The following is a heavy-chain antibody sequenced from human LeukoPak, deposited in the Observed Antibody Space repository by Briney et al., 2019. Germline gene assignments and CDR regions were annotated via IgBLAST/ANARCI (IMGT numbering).Heavy chain of an antibody. D-gene: IGHD2-15*01. CDR3: ARRGRDVVVVAATSSRYYYYYMDV. Sequence: PSETLSLTCAVYGGSFSGYYWSWIRQPPGKGLEWIGEINHSGSTNYNPSLKSRVTISVDTSKNQFSLKLSSVTAADTAVYYCARRGRDVVVVAATSSRYYYYYMDVWGKGTTVTISS. CDR1: GGSFSGYY. CDR2: INHSGST. V-gene: IGHV4-34*01. J-gene: IGHJ6*03.